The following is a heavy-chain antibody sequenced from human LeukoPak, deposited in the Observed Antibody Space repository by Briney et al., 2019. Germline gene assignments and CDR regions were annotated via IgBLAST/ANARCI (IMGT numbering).Heavy chain of an antibody. Sequence: ASVKVSCKASGYTFTSYGISWVRQAPGQGLEWMGWISAYNGNTNYAQKRQSRVTMTTDTSTSTAYMELRSLRSDDTAVYYCARGGKIWFGELFDAFDIWGQGTMVTVSS. CDR2: ISAYNGNT. J-gene: IGHJ3*02. D-gene: IGHD3-10*01. CDR1: GYTFTSYG. V-gene: IGHV1-18*01. CDR3: ARGGKIWFGELFDAFDI.